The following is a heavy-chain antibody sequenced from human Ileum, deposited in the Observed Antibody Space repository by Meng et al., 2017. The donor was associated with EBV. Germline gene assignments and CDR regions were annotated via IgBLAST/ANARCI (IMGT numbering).Heavy chain of an antibody. CDR1: GVSISSGYFH. V-gene: IGHV4-30-4*01. CDR2: HSGST. CDR3: VSYAVGAGGIGY. Sequence: QVQLQESGPGLVKPSQTLSLTRAVSGVSISSGYFHWSWIRQPPGKGLEWIGHSGSTSYNPSLRSRVTISVDTSKNQFSLKVDSATAGDTAVYYCVSYAVGAGGIGYWGQGILVTVSS. D-gene: IGHD1-26*01. J-gene: IGHJ4*02.